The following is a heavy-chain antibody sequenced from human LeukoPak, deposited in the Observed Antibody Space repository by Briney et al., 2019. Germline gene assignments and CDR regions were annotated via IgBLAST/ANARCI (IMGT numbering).Heavy chain of an antibody. CDR2: INPNSGGT. CDR3: ARDWGGYSGGWALPETDY. J-gene: IGHJ4*02. D-gene: IGHD6-19*01. Sequence: ASVKVSCKASGYTFTGYYMHWVRQAPGQGLEWMGWINPNSGGTNYAQKFQGRVTMTRDTSISTAYMELSRLRSDDTAVYYCARDWGGYSGGWALPETDYWGQGTLVTVSS. V-gene: IGHV1-2*02. CDR1: GYTFTGYY.